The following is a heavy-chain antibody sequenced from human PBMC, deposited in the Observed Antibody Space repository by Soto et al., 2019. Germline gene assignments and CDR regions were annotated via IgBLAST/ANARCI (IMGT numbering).Heavy chain of an antibody. CDR3: VAYCSGGSCYGSFDY. V-gene: IGHV1-18*01. J-gene: IGHJ4*02. Sequence: ASVKVSCKASGYTFTSCGISWVRQAPGQGLEWMGWISAYNGNTNYAQKLQGRVTMTTDTSTSTAYMELRSLRSDDTAVYYCVAYCSGGSCYGSFDYWGQGTLVTVSS. CDR1: GYTFTSCG. D-gene: IGHD2-15*01. CDR2: ISAYNGNT.